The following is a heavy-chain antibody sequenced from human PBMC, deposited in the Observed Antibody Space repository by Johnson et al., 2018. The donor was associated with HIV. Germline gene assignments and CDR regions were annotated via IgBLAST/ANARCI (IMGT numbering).Heavy chain of an antibody. CDR1: GFTVNSNY. D-gene: IGHD6-19*01. CDR2: IYSGGRT. J-gene: IGHJ3*02. V-gene: IGHV3-66*01. CDR3: ATSTRSQWLASSDAFDI. Sequence: MQLVESGGGLVQPGGSLRLSCAASGFTVNSNYINWVRQAPGKGLECVSGIYSGGRTYYADSVKGRFTTSRDNSKNTLYLQMNSLRAEDTALYYCATSTRSQWLASSDAFDIWGQGTMVTVSS.